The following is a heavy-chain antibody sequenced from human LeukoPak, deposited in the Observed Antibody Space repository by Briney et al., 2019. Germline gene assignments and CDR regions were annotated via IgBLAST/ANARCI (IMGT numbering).Heavy chain of an antibody. CDR1: GGSISSSTYY. J-gene: IGHJ4*02. D-gene: IGHD4-17*01. CDR2: IYTSGST. Sequence: SEALSLTCTVSGGSISSSTYYWGWIRQPPGKGLEWIGRIYTSGSTNYNPSLKSRVTMSVDTSKNQFSLKLSSVTAADTAVYYCARDLTVTETFDYWGQGTLVTVSS. V-gene: IGHV4-39*07. CDR3: ARDLTVTETFDY.